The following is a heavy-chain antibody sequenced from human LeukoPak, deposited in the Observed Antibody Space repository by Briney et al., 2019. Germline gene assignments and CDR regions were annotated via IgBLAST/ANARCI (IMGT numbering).Heavy chain of an antibody. V-gene: IGHV1-2*02. J-gene: IGHJ4*02. CDR2: ISTNSGDP. CDR3: ARDSLGYCSGGSCYSGGGADY. D-gene: IGHD2-15*01. Sequence: ASVTLSFNASGYAFTVYYLYWDRNAPRPGIERKGWISTNSGDPAYPKKSQGRVTMTRDTSISTAFMDLSRLRSDDTSVYYCARDSLGYCSGGSCYSGGGADYWGQGTLVTVSS. CDR1: GYAFTVYY.